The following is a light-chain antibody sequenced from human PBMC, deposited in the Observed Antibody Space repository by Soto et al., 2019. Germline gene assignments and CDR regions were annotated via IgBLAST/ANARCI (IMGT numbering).Light chain of an antibody. Sequence: DIQMTQSPSTLSGSVGDRVTITCRASQTISSWLAWYQQKPGKAPKLLIYKASTLKSGVPSRCSGSGSGTEFTRTISSLQPDDFATYYCQHYNSYSEAFGQGTKVEIK. CDR2: KAS. CDR3: QHYNSYSEA. V-gene: IGKV1-5*03. J-gene: IGKJ1*01. CDR1: QTISSW.